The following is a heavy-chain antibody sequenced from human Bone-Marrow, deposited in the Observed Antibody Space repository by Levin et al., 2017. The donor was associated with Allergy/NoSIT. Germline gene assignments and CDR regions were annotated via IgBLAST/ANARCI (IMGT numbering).Heavy chain of an antibody. CDR1: GFILSNYD. J-gene: IGHJ4*02. CDR3: AKEKWLQFGAPVDY. Sequence: GESLKISCAASGFILSNYDITWVRQAPGKGLEWVSGTSGGGGSPYYADSVKGRFTTTGDKSRNTVYLQMNDLRVEDTAIYYCAKEKWLQFGAPVDYWGQGTLVTVSS. V-gene: IGHV3-23*01. CDR2: TSGGGGSP. D-gene: IGHD5-24*01.